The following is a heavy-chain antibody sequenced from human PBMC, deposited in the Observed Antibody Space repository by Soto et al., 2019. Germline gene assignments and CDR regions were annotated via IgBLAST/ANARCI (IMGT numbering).Heavy chain of an antibody. D-gene: IGHD2-15*01. CDR1: GGSISSGGYS. V-gene: IGHV4-30-2*01. CDR2: IYHSGST. J-gene: IGHJ4*02. Sequence: SVPLPLTCAVSGGSISSGGYSLRWIRPPPGKGLEWIGYIYHSGSTYYNPSLKSRVTISVDRSKNQFSLRLTSVTAADTAVYYCARGHKLGYCSGGSCTWYFDYWGQGTLVTVSS. CDR3: ARGHKLGYCSGGSCTWYFDY.